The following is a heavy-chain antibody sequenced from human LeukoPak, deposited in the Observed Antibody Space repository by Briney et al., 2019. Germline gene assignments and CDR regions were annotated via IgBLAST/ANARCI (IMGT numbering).Heavy chain of an antibody. CDR2: IYYSGST. Sequence: SETLSLTCTVYGGFITSYYWSWIRQPPGKGLEWIGYIYYSGSTNYNPSLKSRVTISVDTSKNQFSLKLSSVTAADTAVYYCVVVVAASRYYFDYWGQGTLVTVSS. J-gene: IGHJ4*02. V-gene: IGHV4-59*01. CDR1: GGFITSYY. D-gene: IGHD2-15*01. CDR3: VVVVAASRYYFDY.